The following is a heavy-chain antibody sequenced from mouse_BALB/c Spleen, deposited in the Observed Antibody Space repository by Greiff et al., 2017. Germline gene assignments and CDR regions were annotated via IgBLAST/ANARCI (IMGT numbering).Heavy chain of an antibody. D-gene: IGHD1-1*01. V-gene: IGHV5-17*02. CDR2: ISSGSSTI. CDR3: ARSYYGYAKDY. J-gene: IGHJ4*01. Sequence: EVHLVESGGGLVQPGGSRKLSCAASGFTFSSFGMHWVRQAPEKGLEWVAYISSGSSTIYYADTVKGRFTISRDNPKNTLFLQMTSLRSEDTAMYYCARSYYGYAKDYWGQGTAVTGSS. CDR1: GFTFSSFG.